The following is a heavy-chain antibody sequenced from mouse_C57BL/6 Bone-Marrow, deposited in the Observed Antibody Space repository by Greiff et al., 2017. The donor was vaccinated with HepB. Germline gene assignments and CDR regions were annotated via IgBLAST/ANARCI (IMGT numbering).Heavy chain of an antibody. V-gene: IGHV1-47*01. CDR2: FHPYNDDT. D-gene: IGHD1-1*01. Sequence: VQLQQSGAELVKPGDSVKMSCKASGYTFTTYPIEWMKQNHGKSLEWIGNFHPYNDDTKYNEKFKSKATLTVEKSSSTVYLELSRLTSDDSAVYYCATGGSSYYAMDYWGQGTSVTVSS. J-gene: IGHJ4*01. CDR3: ATGGSSYYAMDY. CDR1: GYTFTTYP.